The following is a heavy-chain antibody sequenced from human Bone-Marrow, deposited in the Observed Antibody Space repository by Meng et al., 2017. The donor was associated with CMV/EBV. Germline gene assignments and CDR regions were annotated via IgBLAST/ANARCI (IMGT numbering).Heavy chain of an antibody. CDR2: VIPILGIA. CDR1: GGTFSSYT. D-gene: IGHD2-2*01. CDR3: ARENCSSTSCYYGMDV. Sequence: SVKVSCKASGGTFSSYTISWVRQAPGQGLEWMGRVIPILGIANYAQKFQGRVTITADKSTSTAYMELSSLRSEDTAVYYCARENCSSTSCYYGMDVWGQGTTVTVSS. V-gene: IGHV1-69*04. J-gene: IGHJ6*02.